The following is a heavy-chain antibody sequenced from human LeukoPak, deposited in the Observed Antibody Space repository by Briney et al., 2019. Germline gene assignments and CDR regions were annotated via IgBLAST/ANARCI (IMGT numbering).Heavy chain of an antibody. Sequence: GGSLRLSCAASGFTFSSYEMNWVRQAPGKGLEWVSYISSSGSTIYYADSVKGRFTISRDNAKNSLYLQMNSLRAEDTAVYYCARDGHPSYSGSYPRPYFDYWGQGTLVTVSS. CDR2: ISSSGSTI. V-gene: IGHV3-48*03. CDR1: GFTFSSYE. J-gene: IGHJ4*02. CDR3: ARDGHPSYSGSYPRPYFDY. D-gene: IGHD1-26*01.